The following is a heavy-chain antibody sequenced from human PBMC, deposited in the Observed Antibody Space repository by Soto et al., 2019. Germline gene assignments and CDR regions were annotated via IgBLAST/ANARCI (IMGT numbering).Heavy chain of an antibody. Sequence: GGSLRLSCAASGFTFSNFSINWGRQAPGKGLEWVSSISSRSDIYYADSLKGRFTISRDNAKNSVSLQMNSLRAEDTAVYYCAREYTAWPLAYGLDVWGQGTTVTVSS. D-gene: IGHD2-2*02. CDR2: ISSRSDI. CDR3: AREYTAWPLAYGLDV. V-gene: IGHV3-21*01. J-gene: IGHJ6*02. CDR1: GFTFSNFS.